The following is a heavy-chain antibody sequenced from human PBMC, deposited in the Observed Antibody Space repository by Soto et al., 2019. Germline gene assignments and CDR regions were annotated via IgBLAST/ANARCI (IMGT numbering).Heavy chain of an antibody. V-gene: IGHV3-23*01. CDR2: ISGSGGST. CDR3: AKGIVVVPAAVYYYYYGMDV. D-gene: IGHD2-2*01. Sequence: GGSLRLSCAASGFTFSSYAMSWVRQAPGKGLEWVSAISGSGGSTYYADSVKGRFTISRDNSKNTLYLQMNSLRAEDTAVYYCAKGIVVVPAAVYYYYYGMDVWGQGTTVTVSS. J-gene: IGHJ6*02. CDR1: GFTFSSYA.